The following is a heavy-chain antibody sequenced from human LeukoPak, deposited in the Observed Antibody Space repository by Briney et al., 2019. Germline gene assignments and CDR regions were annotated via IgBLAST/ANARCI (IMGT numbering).Heavy chain of an antibody. Sequence: EASVKVSCKASGYTFTSYYMHWVRQAPGQGLEWMGIINPSGGSTSYAQKFQGRVTMTRDTSTSTVYMELSSLRSEDMAVYYCARGGMVRGVPHYMDVWGKGTTVTISS. CDR3: ARGGMVRGVPHYMDV. D-gene: IGHD3-10*01. V-gene: IGHV1-46*01. CDR1: GYTFTSYY. CDR2: INPSGGST. J-gene: IGHJ6*03.